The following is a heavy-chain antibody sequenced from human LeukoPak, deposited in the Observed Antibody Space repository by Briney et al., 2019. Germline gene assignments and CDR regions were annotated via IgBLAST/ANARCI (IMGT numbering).Heavy chain of an antibody. V-gene: IGHV4-59*08. D-gene: IGHD2-2*01. CDR1: GGSFSSYY. J-gene: IGHJ1*01. CDR2: VFYNGNT. Sequence: SETLSLTCTVSGGSFSSYYWSWIRQPPGKGLEWIGYVFYNGNTNYNPSLKSRLTISVDTSKNQFSLKLSSVTAADTAVYYCARQVVVVPAAIGYFQHWGQGTLVTVSS. CDR3: ARQVVVVPAAIGYFQH.